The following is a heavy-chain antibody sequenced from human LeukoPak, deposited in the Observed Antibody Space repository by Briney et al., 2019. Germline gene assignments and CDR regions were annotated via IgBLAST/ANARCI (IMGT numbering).Heavy chain of an antibody. CDR3: ARDYMVRGVIDY. CDR2: IYYSGST. D-gene: IGHD3-10*01. J-gene: IGHJ4*02. V-gene: IGHV4-39*07. Sequence: PSETLSLTCTVSGGTISITTYYWGWLRQPPGTGLEGIGNIYYSGSTYYNPSLKSRVTISVDTSKNQLSLKLSSVTAADTAVYYCARDYMVRGVIDYWGQGTLVTVSS. CDR1: GGTISITTYY.